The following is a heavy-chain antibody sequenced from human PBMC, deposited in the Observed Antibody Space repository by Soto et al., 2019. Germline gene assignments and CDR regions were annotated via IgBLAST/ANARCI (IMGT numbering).Heavy chain of an antibody. J-gene: IGHJ4*02. CDR1: GFTFSNAW. Sequence: GGSLRLSCAASGFTFSNAWMNWVRQAPGKGLEWVGRIKSKTDGGTTDYAAPVKGRFTISRDDSKNTLYLQMNSLKTEDTAVYYCTTGPITIFGVVIPNFDYWGQGTLVTVSS. CDR2: IKSKTDGGTT. V-gene: IGHV3-15*07. CDR3: TTGPITIFGVVIPNFDY. D-gene: IGHD3-3*01.